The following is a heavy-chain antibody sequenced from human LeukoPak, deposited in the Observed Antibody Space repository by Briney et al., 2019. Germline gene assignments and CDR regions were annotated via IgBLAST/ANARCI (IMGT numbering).Heavy chain of an antibody. CDR2: ISSSSYI. Sequence: RPGGSLRLSCAASGFTFSSYSMNWVRQAPGKGLEWVSSISSSSYIYYADSVKGRFTISRDNAKNSLYLQMNSLRAEDTAVYYCARDRNIDGYNSWGQGTLVTVSS. V-gene: IGHV3-21*01. CDR1: GFTFSSYS. J-gene: IGHJ5*02. D-gene: IGHD5-24*01. CDR3: ARDRNIDGYNS.